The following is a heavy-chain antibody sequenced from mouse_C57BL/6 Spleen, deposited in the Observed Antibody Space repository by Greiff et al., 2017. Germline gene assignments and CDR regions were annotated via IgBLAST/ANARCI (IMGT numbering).Heavy chain of an antibody. V-gene: IGHV1-26*01. D-gene: IGHD3-2*02. CDR3: ARADSSGYWFAY. CDR1: GYTFTDYY. CDR2: INPNNGGT. J-gene: IGHJ3*01. Sequence: EVQLQQSGPELVKPGASVKISCKASGYTFTDYYMNWVKQSHGKSLEWIGDINPNNGGTSYNQKFKGKATLTVDKSSSTAYMELRSLTSEDSAVYDCARADSSGYWFAYWGQGTLVTVSA.